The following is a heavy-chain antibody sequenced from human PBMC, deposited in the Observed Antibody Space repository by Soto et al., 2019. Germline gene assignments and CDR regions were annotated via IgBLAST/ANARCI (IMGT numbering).Heavy chain of an antibody. D-gene: IGHD3-10*01. CDR3: AKDELWFGELRYGMDV. CDR2: ISYDGSNK. CDR1: ALTFSSYG. Sequence: LSCSAPALTFSSYGIHWVLHAPGKGLEWVAVISYDGSNKYYADSVKGRFTISRDNSKNTLYLQMNSLRAEDTAVYYCAKDELWFGELRYGMDVWGQGTKVTVSS. J-gene: IGHJ6*02. V-gene: IGHV3-30*18.